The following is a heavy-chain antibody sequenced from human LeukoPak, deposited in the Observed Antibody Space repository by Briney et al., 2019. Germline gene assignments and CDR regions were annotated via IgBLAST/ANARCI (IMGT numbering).Heavy chain of an antibody. CDR2: ISYDGSNK. CDR3: AKAYYDILNLPPYGMDV. Sequence: GGSLRLSCAASGFTFSSYGMHWVRQAPGKGLEWVAVISYDGSNKYYADSVKGRFTISRDNSKNTLYLQMNSLRAEDTAVYYYAKAYYDILNLPPYGMDVWGKGTTVTVSS. D-gene: IGHD3-9*01. J-gene: IGHJ6*04. CDR1: GFTFSSYG. V-gene: IGHV3-30*18.